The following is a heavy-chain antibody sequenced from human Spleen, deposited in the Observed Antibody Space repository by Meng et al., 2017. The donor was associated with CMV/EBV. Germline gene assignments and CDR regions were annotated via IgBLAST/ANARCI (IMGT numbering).Heavy chain of an antibody. D-gene: IGHD2-15*01. J-gene: IGHJ6*02. V-gene: IGHV3-30-3*01. Sequence: GESLKISCVVSTSTFSRYAMSWIRQAPGKGLEWVAVISFDGSNEYYADSVKGRFSISRDNSKNTLYVQMNSLRPEDTAVYYCAKDCSGGTCWDYYYSGMDVWGQGTTVTVSS. CDR1: TSTFSRYA. CDR3: AKDCSGGTCWDYYYSGMDV. CDR2: ISFDGSNE.